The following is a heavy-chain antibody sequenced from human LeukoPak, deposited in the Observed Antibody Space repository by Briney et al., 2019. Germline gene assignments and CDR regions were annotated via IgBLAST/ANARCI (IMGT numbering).Heavy chain of an antibody. CDR3: ARDTLGEGEDANYAVYYFDY. CDR1: GFRFNTLW. D-gene: IGHD4/OR15-4a*01. J-gene: IGHJ4*02. Sequence: PGGSLRLSCAASGFRFNTLWMSWVRQAPGKGLEWVANIKQDGNEKYYADSVKGRFTISRDNGKNSLDLQMNSLRADDTAFYYCARDTLGEGEDANYAVYYFDYWGQGTVVTVSS. V-gene: IGHV3-7*01. CDR2: IKQDGNEK.